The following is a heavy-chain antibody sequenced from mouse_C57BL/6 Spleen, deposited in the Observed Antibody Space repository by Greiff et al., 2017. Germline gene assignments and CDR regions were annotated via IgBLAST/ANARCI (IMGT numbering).Heavy chain of an antibody. CDR2: ISYDGSN. CDR1: GYSITSGYY. J-gene: IGHJ2*01. Sequence: EVHLVESGPGLVKPSQSLSLTCSVTGYSITSGYYWNWIRQFPGNKLEWMGYISYDGSNNYNPSLKNRISITRDTSKNQFFLKLNSVTTEDTATYYCARGVIYYDYDGPSYYFDYWGQGTTLTVSS. D-gene: IGHD2-4*01. CDR3: ARGVIYYDYDGPSYYFDY. V-gene: IGHV3-6*01.